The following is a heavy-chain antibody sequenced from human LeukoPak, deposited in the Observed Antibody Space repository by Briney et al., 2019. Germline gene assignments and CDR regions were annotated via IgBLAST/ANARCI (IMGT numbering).Heavy chain of an antibody. CDR1: GYTFTDYD. J-gene: IGHJ6*03. V-gene: IGHV1-8*01. CDR3: ASGGVITMRPYMDV. D-gene: IGHD3-22*01. Sequence: ASVKVSCKASGYTFTDYDINWVRQASGQGLEWMGWMNPTSGNTGYAQKFQGRVTMTRDTSESTAYMELSRLRSDDTAVYYCASGGVITMRPYMDVWGKGTTVTVSS. CDR2: MNPTSGNT.